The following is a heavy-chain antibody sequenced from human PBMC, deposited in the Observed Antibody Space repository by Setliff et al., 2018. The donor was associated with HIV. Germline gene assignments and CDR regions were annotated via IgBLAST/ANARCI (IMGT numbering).Heavy chain of an antibody. CDR2: IYSDGSS. J-gene: IGHJ6*03. CDR3: ARGPTTVTNYYYYYMDV. V-gene: IGHV3-53*01. D-gene: IGHD4-17*01. CDR1: GFTVSRFY. Sequence: PGGSLRLSCAASGFTVSRFYMSWVRQAPGKGLEWVSVIYSDGSSYYADSVRGRFTISRDNYKNTLYLQMNSLRPEDTAVYYCARGPTTVTNYYYYYMDVWGKGTTVTVSS.